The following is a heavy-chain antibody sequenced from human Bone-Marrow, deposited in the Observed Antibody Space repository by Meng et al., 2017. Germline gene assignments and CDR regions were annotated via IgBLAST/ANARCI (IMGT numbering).Heavy chain of an antibody. CDR3: ARFTPFDY. CDR1: EFTFSIFW. J-gene: IGHJ4*02. Sequence: EVPRVESGGGLVPPGGSLRLSCIASEFTFSIFWMHWVRQAPGKGPMWVSRINPDGTITDYADSVKGRFTISRDNAKNTLYLQMNSLRAEDSAVYYCARFTPFDYWGPGTLVTVSS. CDR2: INPDGTIT. V-gene: IGHV3-74*01.